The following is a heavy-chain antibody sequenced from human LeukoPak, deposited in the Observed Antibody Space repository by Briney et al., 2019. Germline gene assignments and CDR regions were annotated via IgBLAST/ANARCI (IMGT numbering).Heavy chain of an antibody. V-gene: IGHV4-4*07. CDR2: VYSSGST. Sequence: SETLSLTCSVSGGSISGYFWSWIRQPAGKGLEWIGRVYSSGSTNYNPSLESRVTMSVDTSKNQFSLKLRSVTAADTAVYFCARGSGWFLSWGQGTLVTVSS. D-gene: IGHD6-19*01. J-gene: IGHJ5*01. CDR3: ARGSGWFLS. CDR1: GGSISGYF.